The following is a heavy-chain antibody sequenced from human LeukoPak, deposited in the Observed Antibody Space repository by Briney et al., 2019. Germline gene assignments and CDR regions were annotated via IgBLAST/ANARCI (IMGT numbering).Heavy chain of an antibody. V-gene: IGHV3-7*01. CDR3: ARDQNYYYYMDV. J-gene: IGHJ6*03. Sequence: GGSLRLSCAASEFTFSRYWMSWVRQAPGKGLEWVANIKQDGSEKYYVDSVKGRFTISRDNAKNSLYLQMNSLRAEDTAVYYCARDQNYYYYMDVWGKGTTVTVSS. CDR1: EFTFSRYW. CDR2: IKQDGSEK.